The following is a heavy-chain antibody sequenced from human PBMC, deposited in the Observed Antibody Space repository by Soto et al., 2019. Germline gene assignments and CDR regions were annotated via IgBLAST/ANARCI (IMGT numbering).Heavy chain of an antibody. D-gene: IGHD3-22*01. CDR2: VHYSGST. J-gene: IGHJ3*02. V-gene: IGHV4-59*01. CDR3: ARGYYDSNGESNTFDI. Sequence: AETLSLTCTVSGASISSSYWSWMRQSPGKGLEWIGYVHYSGSTKYYPSLKSRVTISVDTSKNQISLKLSSDTDADTAMYDCARGYYDSNGESNTFDIWGQGTMVTVSS. CDR1: GASISSSY.